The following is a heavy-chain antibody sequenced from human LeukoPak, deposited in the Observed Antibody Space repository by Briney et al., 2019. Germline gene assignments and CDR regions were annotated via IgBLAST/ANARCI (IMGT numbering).Heavy chain of an antibody. CDR3: ANPRSRELRDYYYGMDV. V-gene: IGHV3-23*01. J-gene: IGHJ6*02. Sequence: GGSLRLSCDASGFTFSSYAMSWVRQAPGKGLEWVSAISGSGGSTYYADSVKGRFTISRDNSKNTLYLQMNSLRAEDTAVYYCANPRSRELRDYYYGMDVWGQGTTVTVSS. CDR2: ISGSGGST. D-gene: IGHD1-26*01. CDR1: GFTFSSYA.